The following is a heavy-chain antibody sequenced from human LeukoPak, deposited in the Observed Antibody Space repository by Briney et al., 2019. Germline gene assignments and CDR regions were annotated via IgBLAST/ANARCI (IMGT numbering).Heavy chain of an antibody. V-gene: IGHV4-59*01. CDR2: IYYSGST. Sequence: PSETLSLTCTVSGGSISNYYWSWIRQPPGKGLEWIGYIYYSGSTNYNPSLKSRVTISVDTSKNQFSLKLSSVTAADTAVYYCARVGGTNYYYYGRDVWGQGTRVTFSS. D-gene: IGHD1-26*01. CDR3: ARVGGTNYYYYGRDV. J-gene: IGHJ6*02. CDR1: GGSISNYY.